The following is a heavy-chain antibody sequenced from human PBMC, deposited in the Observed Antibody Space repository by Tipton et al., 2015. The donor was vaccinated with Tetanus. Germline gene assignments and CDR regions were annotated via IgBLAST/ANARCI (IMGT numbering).Heavy chain of an antibody. Sequence: TLSLTCNVSGGSISPYYWSWIRQPPGKGLEWIGNVYSSGSTYYNPSLKGRVTISVDTSTTQFSLRLNSVTAADTAIYYCARDHRLSASYAGWFDPWGQGTLVTVSS. CDR3: ARDHRLSASYAGWFDP. J-gene: IGHJ5*02. D-gene: IGHD1-26*01. V-gene: IGHV4-59*01. CDR2: VYSSGST. CDR1: GGSISPYY.